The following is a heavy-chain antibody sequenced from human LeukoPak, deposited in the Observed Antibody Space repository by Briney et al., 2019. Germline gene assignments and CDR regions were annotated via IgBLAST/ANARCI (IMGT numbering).Heavy chain of an antibody. CDR1: GYTFTGYY. J-gene: IGHJ4*02. CDR2: INPNSGGT. CDR3: ARAGVAYCSGGSCYVLDY. D-gene: IGHD2-15*01. V-gene: IGHV1-2*06. Sequence: ASVKVSCKASGYTFTGYYMHWVRQAPGQGLEWMGRINPNSGGTNYAQKFQGRVTMTRDTSISTAYMELSRLRSDDTAVYYCARAGVAYCSGGSCYVLDYWGQGILVTVSS.